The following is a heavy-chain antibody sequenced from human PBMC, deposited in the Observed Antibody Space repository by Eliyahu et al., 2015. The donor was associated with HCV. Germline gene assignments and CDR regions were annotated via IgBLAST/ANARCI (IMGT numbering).Heavy chain of an antibody. J-gene: IGHJ4*02. V-gene: IGHV3-33*01. Sequence: GKGLEWVAVIWYDGSNKYYADSVKGRFTISRDNSKNTLYLYKYSLRAEDTAVYYCAREDGNKGGFDYWGQGTLVTVSS. CDR3: AREDGNKGGFDY. CDR2: IWYDGSNK. D-gene: IGHD1/OR15-1a*01.